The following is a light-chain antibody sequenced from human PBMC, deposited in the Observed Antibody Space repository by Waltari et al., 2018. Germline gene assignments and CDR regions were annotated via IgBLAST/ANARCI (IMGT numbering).Light chain of an antibody. CDR3: QNYERLPAT. CDR2: HSS. CDR1: QSVSIY. V-gene: IGKV3-20*01. Sequence: EIVLTQSPGTLSLSPGERATLSCRASQSVSIYLAWYQQKPSQAPRLLMYHSSTRATGIPDRFSGSGSGTDFSLTVSRLEPEDFAVYYCQNYERLPATFGQGTKVEIK. J-gene: IGKJ1*01.